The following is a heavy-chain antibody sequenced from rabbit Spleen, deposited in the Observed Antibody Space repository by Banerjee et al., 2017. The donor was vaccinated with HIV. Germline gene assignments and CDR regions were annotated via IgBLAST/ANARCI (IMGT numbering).Heavy chain of an antibody. J-gene: IGHJ3*01. Sequence: QSLEESGGGLVKPGGTLTLTCKASGIDFSSYYYMCWVRQAPGKGLEWIASIYAGSSGSTYYASWAKGRFTVSKTSSTTVTLQMTSLTAADTATYFCARGAGVAGYVDGNDLWGQGTLVTVS. CDR1: GIDFSSYYY. CDR3: ARGAGVAGYVDGNDL. V-gene: IGHV1S40*01. CDR2: IYAGSSGST. D-gene: IGHD6-1*01.